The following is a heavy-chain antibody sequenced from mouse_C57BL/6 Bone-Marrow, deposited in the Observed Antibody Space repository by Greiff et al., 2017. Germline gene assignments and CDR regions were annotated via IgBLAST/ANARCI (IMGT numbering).Heavy chain of an antibody. CDR3: AWGSSDYFDY. CDR1: GFTFSGYG. J-gene: IGHJ2*01. V-gene: IGHV5-17*01. D-gene: IGHD1-1*01. CDR2: ISSGSSSI. Sequence: EVQGVESGGGLVKPGGSLKLSCAASGFTFSGYGMHWVRQAPEKGLEWVAYISSGSSSINYADTVKGRFTFSRDTAKNSLFLQMTSLRSEDTAMXYCAWGSSDYFDYWGQGTTLTVSS.